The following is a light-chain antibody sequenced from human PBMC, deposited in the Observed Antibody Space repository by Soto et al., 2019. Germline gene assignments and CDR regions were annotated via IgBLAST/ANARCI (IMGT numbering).Light chain of an antibody. V-gene: IGKV2-30*01. J-gene: IGKJ2*01. CDR3: MQGTHWPPLYT. CDR2: KVS. Sequence: DVVVTQSPLSLPVTLGQPASISCRSSQSLVYSDGHTYLNWFQQRPGQSPRRLIYKVSNRDSGVPDRFSGSGSGTDFAPKISRVEAEDVGVYYCMQGTHWPPLYTFGQGTKLEIK. CDR1: QSLVYSDGHTY.